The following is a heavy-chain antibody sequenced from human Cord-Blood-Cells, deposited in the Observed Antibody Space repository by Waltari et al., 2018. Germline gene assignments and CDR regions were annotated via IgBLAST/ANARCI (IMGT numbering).Heavy chain of an antibody. Sequence: MHWVRQAPGKGLVWVSRINSDGSSTSYADSVKGRFTISRDNAKNTLYLQMNSLRAEDTAVYYCARDGKVQYYFDYWGQGTLVTVSS. CDR3: ARDGKVQYYFDY. J-gene: IGHJ4*02. CDR2: INSDGSST. V-gene: IGHV3-74*01. D-gene: IGHD1-1*01.